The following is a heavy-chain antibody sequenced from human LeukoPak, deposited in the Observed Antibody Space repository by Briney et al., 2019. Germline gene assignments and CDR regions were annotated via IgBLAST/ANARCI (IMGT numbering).Heavy chain of an antibody. V-gene: IGHV3-21*01. D-gene: IGHD4-17*01. CDR2: ISSSSSYI. CDR1: GFTFSNYS. Sequence: GGSLRLSFPASGFTFSNYSMAWVRQAPGKGLDWVSFISSSSSYIYYADSVKGRFTISRDNAKNSLYLQMNSLRTEDTALYYCAHTVTPRYFQFWGQGTLVTVSS. CDR3: AHTVTPRYFQF. J-gene: IGHJ1*01.